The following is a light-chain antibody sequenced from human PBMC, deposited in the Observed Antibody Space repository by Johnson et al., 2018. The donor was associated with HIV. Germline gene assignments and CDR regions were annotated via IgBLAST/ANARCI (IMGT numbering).Light chain of an antibody. CDR1: SSNIGNNY. CDR2: ENN. CDR3: GAWDSSLTTYV. Sequence: QSVLTQPPSVSAAPGQKVIISCSGSSSNIGNNYVSWYQQLPGTAPKLLIYENNKRPSGIPDRFSGSQSGTSATLGITGLPTGDEADYYCGAWDSSLTTYVFGTGTTVTVL. J-gene: IGLJ1*01. V-gene: IGLV1-51*02.